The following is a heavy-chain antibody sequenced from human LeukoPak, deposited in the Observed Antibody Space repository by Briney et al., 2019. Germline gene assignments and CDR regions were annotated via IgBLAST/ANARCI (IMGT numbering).Heavy chain of an antibody. D-gene: IGHD3-22*01. CDR1: GFTFSSYG. V-gene: IGHV3-30*02. CDR3: AKVGDSSGYYQNYFDY. J-gene: IGHJ4*02. CDR2: IRYDGSNK. Sequence: QPGGSLRLSCAASGFTFSSYGMHWVCQAPGKGLEWVAFIRYDGSNKYYADSVKGRFTISRDNSKNTLYLQMNSLRAEDTAVYYCAKVGDSSGYYQNYFDYWGQRTLVTVSS.